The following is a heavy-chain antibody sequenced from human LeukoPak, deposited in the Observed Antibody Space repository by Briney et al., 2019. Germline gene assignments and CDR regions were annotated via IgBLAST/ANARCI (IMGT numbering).Heavy chain of an antibody. CDR3: ARCSGSLEAFDI. CDR1: GFTFSSYD. CDR2: IGTAGDT. D-gene: IGHD3-10*02. J-gene: IGHJ3*02. V-gene: IGHV3-13*01. Sequence: GGSLRLSCAASGFTFSSYDMHWVRQATGKGLEWVSAIGTAGDTYYPGSVKGRFTISRENAKNSLYLQMNSLRAGDTAMYYCARCSGSLEAFDIWGQGTMVTVSS.